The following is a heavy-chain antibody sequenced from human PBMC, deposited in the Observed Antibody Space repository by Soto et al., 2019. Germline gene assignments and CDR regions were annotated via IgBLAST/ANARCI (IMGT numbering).Heavy chain of an antibody. V-gene: IGHV4-39*01. D-gene: IGHD3-9*01. CDR1: DDSINSDRYY. Sequence: SETLSLTCSVADDSINSDRYYWGWIRQPPGEGLEWIGSIYYRGNAYYNPSLQTRVTISLDKSKSQFSLKLNSVTAADSAVYFCARLEGLATISYYFDFWGPGALVTVSS. J-gene: IGHJ4*02. CDR3: ARLEGLATISYYFDF. CDR2: IYYRGNA.